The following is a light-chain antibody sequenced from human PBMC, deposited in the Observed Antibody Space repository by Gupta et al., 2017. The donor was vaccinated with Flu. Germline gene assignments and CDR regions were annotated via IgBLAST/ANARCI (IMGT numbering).Light chain of an antibody. Sequence: DIQMTQFPSSLSASVGDRVTISCRASQSSSSYLNWYQQKPGKAPKLLIYAASSLQSGVPSRFSGSGSGTDFTLTISSLQPEDFATYYCQQSYSTPRTFGQGTKVEIK. CDR2: AAS. J-gene: IGKJ1*01. V-gene: IGKV1-39*01. CDR3: QQSYSTPRT. CDR1: QSSSSY.